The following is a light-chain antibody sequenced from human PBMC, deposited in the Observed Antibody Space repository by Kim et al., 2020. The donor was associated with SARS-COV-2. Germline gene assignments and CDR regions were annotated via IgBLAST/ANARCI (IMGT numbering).Light chain of an antibody. CDR1: QSITNY. V-gene: IGKV1-39*01. CDR2: AAS. CDR3: QKYDSAPWT. J-gene: IGKJ1*01. Sequence: DIQMTQSPSSLSASVGDRVTITCRASQSITNYLNWYQQKPGKAPKLLIYAASTLQSGVPSRFSGSGSGTDFTLTISSLQPEDVGTYYCQKYDSAPWTFGHGTKVDIK.